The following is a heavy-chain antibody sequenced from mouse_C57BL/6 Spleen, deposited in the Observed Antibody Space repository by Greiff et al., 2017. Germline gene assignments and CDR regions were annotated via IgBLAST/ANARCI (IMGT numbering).Heavy chain of an antibody. D-gene: IGHD3-2*02. J-gene: IGHJ3*01. CDR2: IDPENGDT. CDR1: GFNIKDDY. Sequence: QLKQSGAELVRPGASVKLSCTASGFNIKDDYMHWVKQRPEQGLEWIGWIDPENGDTEYASKFQGKATITADTSSNTAYLQLSSLTSEDTAVYYCTTDAQGFAYWGQGTLVTVSA. V-gene: IGHV14-4*01. CDR3: TTDAQGFAY.